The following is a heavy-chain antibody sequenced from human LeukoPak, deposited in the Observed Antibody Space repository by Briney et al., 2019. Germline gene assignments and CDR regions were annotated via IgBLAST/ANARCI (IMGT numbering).Heavy chain of an antibody. CDR3: ARVYCTAATCDNWLDP. CDR1: GYSFFPFR. J-gene: IGHJ5*02. CDR2: IDPRDSYT. Sequence: PRESLEISFRGSGYSFFPFRNTWVRQIPGKGLEGMGRIDPRDSYTNYSPSFEGHVSISVDKSISTAYLQWSGLKASDTAVYYCARVYCTAATCDNWLDPWGQGTLVTVSS. V-gene: IGHV5-10-1*01. D-gene: IGHD2-8*02.